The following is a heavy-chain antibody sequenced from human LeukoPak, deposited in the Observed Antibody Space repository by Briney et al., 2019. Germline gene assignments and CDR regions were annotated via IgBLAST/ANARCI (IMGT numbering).Heavy chain of an antibody. CDR3: VTHYKWDLLVHAFDF. D-gene: IGHD1-26*01. CDR1: GIPFKKYG. J-gene: IGHJ3*01. CDR2: IWHDGSPT. V-gene: IGHV3-33*01. Sequence: PGGSLRLSCAVSGIPFKKYGMHWVRQAPGKGLEWVATIWHDGSPTMYADSAKGRFTISRDDSKNMLYLQMNSLKAEDTAEYYCVTHYKWDLLVHAFDFWGQATRVTVSS.